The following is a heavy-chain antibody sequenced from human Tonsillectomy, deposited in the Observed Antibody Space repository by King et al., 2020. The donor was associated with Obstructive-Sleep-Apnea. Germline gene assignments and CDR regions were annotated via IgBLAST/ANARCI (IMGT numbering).Heavy chain of an antibody. J-gene: IGHJ4*02. CDR2: IRDEGSNK. CDR1: GFTFSSYG. D-gene: IGHD5-24*01. V-gene: IGHV3-30*02. CDR3: AKDSRRDGYNFDY. Sequence: VQLVESGGGVVQPGGSLRLSCAASGFTFSSYGMHWVRQAPGKGLDWVAFIRDEGSNKYYADSVKGRFTISRDNSKNTLYLQMNSLRAEDTAVYYCAKDSRRDGYNFDYWGQGTLVTVSS.